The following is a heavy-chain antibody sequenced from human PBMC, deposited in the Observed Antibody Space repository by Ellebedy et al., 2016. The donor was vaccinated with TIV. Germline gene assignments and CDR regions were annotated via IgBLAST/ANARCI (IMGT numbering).Heavy chain of an antibody. D-gene: IGHD5-18*01. Sequence: GESLKISCAASGFTVSDTYMSWVRQAPGKGLEWVSVIYSGGSTYYADSVKGRLTISRDNSKNTLYLQMNSLRAEDTAVYYCARSDTSLVTPEDSWGQGTLVTVSS. CDR3: ARSDTSLVTPEDS. V-gene: IGHV3-66*01. CDR2: IYSGGST. J-gene: IGHJ4*02. CDR1: GFTVSDTY.